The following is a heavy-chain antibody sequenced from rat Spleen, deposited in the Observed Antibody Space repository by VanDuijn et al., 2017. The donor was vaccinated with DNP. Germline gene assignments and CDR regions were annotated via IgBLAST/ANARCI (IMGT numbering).Heavy chain of an antibody. D-gene: IGHD1-1*01. CDR3: ASSAGTTVDYFDF. CDR1: RFTFNNYW. J-gene: IGHJ2*01. CDR2: ITSRGGRA. Sequence: EVQLVESGGDLVQPGRSLRLSCVASRFTFNNYWMTWFRQVPGKGLEWVASITSRGGRAYYPDSVKGRFTLSRDNAESTLYLQMNSLRSEDTATYYCASSAGTTVDYFDFWGQGVMVTVSS. V-gene: IGHV5-31*01.